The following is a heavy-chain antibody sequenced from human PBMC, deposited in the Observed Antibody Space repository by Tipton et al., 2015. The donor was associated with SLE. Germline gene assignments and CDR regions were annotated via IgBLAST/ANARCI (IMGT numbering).Heavy chain of an antibody. J-gene: IGHJ6*03. V-gene: IGHV4-34*01. D-gene: IGHD2-2*01. CDR1: GGSFSGYY. CDR3: ARAPAPAPPTHYYYYFMDV. Sequence: TLSLTCAVYGGSFSGYYGSWIRQPPGKGLEWIGEINHSGTTDYNPSLKSRVTISLDTSEKQFSLSLNSVTAADTAVYYCARAPAPAPPTHYYYYFMDVWGKGTTVTVSS. CDR2: INHSGTT.